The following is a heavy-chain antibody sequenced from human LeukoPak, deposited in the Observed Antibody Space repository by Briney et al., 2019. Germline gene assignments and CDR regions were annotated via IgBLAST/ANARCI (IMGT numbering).Heavy chain of an antibody. CDR2: INTYNGYT. CDR3: ARDLSQGYGSGSFSS. J-gene: IGHJ5*02. D-gene: IGHD3-10*01. CDR1: GGTFSSYA. Sequence: GASVKVSCKASGGTFSSYAISWVRQAPGQGLEWMGRINTYNGYTKYTQKFQGRVTMTTDTSTSTAYMELRSLRSDDTAVFYCARDLSQGYGSGSFSSWGQGTLVTVSS. V-gene: IGHV1-18*01.